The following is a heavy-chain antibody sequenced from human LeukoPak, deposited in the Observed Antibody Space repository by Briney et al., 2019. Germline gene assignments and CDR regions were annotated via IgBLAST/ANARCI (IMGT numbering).Heavy chain of an antibody. CDR3: ARDRGCSGGSCYSDY. D-gene: IGHD2-15*01. V-gene: IGHV3-21*01. CDR1: GFTFSSYS. Sequence: PGGSLRLSCAASGFTFSSYSMNWVRQAPGKGLEWVSSISSSSSYIYYADSVKGRFTISRDNAKNSLYLQMNSLRAEDTAVYYCARDRGCSGGSCYSDYWSQGTLVTVSS. J-gene: IGHJ4*02. CDR2: ISSSSSYI.